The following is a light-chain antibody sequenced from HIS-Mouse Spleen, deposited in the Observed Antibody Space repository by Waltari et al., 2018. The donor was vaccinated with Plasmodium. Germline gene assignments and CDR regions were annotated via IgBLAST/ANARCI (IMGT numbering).Light chain of an antibody. CDR2: LNSDGSH. J-gene: IGLJ2*01. CDR3: QTWGTGSVV. Sequence: QLVLTQSPSASASLGASVKLTCPLSSGHSSYALAWHQQQPEKGPRYLMKLNSDGSHSKGDGIPDRFSGSSSGAERYLTISSLQSEDEADYYCQTWGTGSVVFGGGTKLTVL. CDR1: SGHSSYA. V-gene: IGLV4-69*01.